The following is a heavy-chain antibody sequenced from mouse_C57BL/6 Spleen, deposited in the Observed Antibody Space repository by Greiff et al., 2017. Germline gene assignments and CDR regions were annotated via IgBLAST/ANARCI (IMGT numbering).Heavy chain of an antibody. V-gene: IGHV1-55*01. CDR2: IYPGSGST. J-gene: IGHJ1*03. CDR3: ARWYYGSRWYFDV. Sequence: QVQLKQPGAELVKPGASVKMSCKASGYTFTSYWITWVKQRPGQGLEWIGDIYPGSGSTNYNEKFKSKATLTVDTSSSTAYMQLSSLTSEDSAVYYCARWYYGSRWYFDVWGTGTTVTVSS. D-gene: IGHD1-1*01. CDR1: GYTFTSYW.